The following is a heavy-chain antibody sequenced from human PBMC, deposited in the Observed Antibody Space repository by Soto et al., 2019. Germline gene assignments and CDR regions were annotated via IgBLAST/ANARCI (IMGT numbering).Heavy chain of an antibody. CDR3: ARLSHHGPAAKGDFDY. CDR1: GGSISSSSYY. CDR2: IYYSGST. D-gene: IGHD2-2*01. Sequence: NPSETLSLTCTVSGGSISSSSYYWGWIRQPPGKGLEWIGSIYYSGSTYYNPSLKSRVTISVDTSKNQFSLKLSSVTAADTAVYYCARLSHHGPAAKGDFDYWGQGTLVTVSS. J-gene: IGHJ4*02. V-gene: IGHV4-39*01.